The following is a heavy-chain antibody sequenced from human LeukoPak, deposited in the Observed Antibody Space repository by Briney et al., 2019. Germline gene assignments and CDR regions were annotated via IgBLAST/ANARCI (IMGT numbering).Heavy chain of an antibody. CDR3: ARGDRYGPFDY. Sequence: GGSLQISCQGSGSLFTSYWIGWVRPLPGKGLGWMGIIYPGDSDTRYSPSLQGQVTTSADKSISTAYLQWSSLKASDTAMYYCARGDRYGPFDYWGQGTLVTVSS. CDR1: GSLFTSYW. CDR2: IYPGDSDT. V-gene: IGHV5-51*01. D-gene: IGHD5-24*01. J-gene: IGHJ4*02.